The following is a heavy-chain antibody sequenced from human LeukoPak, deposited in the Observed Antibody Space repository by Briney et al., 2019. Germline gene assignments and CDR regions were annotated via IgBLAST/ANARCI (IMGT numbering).Heavy chain of an antibody. CDR1: GYTFTGYY. CDR3: ARDEGYSYGKAYYYYYMDV. V-gene: IGHV1-2*02. D-gene: IGHD5-18*01. J-gene: IGHJ6*03. CDR2: INPNSGDT. Sequence: ASVKVSCKASGYTFTGYYMHWVRQAPGQGLEWMGWINPNSGDTNYAQKFQGRVTMTRDTSISTAYMELSRLRSDDTAVYYCARDEGYSYGKAYYYYYMDVWGKGTTVTVSS.